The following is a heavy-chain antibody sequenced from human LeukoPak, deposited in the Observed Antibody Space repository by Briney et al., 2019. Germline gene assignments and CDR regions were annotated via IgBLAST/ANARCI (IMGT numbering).Heavy chain of an antibody. CDR3: ARDDGDYEAGY. Sequence: PGGSLRLSCAASGFTFSTYAMHWVRQAPGKGLEWVAVISYDGSDKYYADSVKGRFTISRDNSKNTLYLQMNSLRAEDTAVYYCARDDGDYEAGYWGQGTLVTVSS. D-gene: IGHD4-17*01. CDR1: GFTFSTYA. J-gene: IGHJ4*02. CDR2: ISYDGSDK. V-gene: IGHV3-30-3*01.